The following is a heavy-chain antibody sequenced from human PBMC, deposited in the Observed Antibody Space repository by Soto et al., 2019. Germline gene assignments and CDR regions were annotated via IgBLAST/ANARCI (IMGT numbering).Heavy chain of an antibody. Sequence: QVQLQESGPGLVKPSQTLSLSCTVSGGSISSGDYYWSWIRQHPGKGLEWIGYIYYSGSTYYNPSLKSRVAISVDTSKNQFSLKLSSVTAAGTAVYYCARGDTTMVNRFDYWGQGTLVTVSS. V-gene: IGHV4-31*03. J-gene: IGHJ4*02. D-gene: IGHD5-18*01. CDR1: GGSISSGDYY. CDR3: ARGDTTMVNRFDY. CDR2: IYYSGST.